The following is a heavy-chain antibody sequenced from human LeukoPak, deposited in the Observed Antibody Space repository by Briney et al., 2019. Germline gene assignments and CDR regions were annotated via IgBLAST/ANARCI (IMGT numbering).Heavy chain of an antibody. J-gene: IGHJ4*02. CDR3: ARDEGGYDTTGLDY. CDR2: ISYDGSNK. D-gene: IGHD5-12*01. V-gene: IGHV3-30*03. CDR1: GFTFSSYG. Sequence: GGSLRLSCAASGFTFSSYGMHWVRQAPGKGLEWVAVISYDGSNKYYADSVKGRFTISRDNSKNTLYLRMNSLRAEDTAVYYCARDEGGYDTTGLDYWSQGTLVTVSS.